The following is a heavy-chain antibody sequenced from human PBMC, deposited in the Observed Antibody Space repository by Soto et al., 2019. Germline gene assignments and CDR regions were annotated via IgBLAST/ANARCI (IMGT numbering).Heavy chain of an antibody. CDR1: GYSFTRYP. CDR3: ARNDIVVVPAASGQYNWFDP. Sequence: ASVKVSCKASGYSFTRYPIQWVRQAPGQGLEWMGGIIPIFGTANYAQKFQGRVTITADKSTSTAYMELSSLRSEDTAVYYCARNDIVVVPAASGQYNWFDPWGQGTLVTVSS. V-gene: IGHV1-69*06. J-gene: IGHJ5*02. CDR2: IIPIFGTA. D-gene: IGHD2-2*01.